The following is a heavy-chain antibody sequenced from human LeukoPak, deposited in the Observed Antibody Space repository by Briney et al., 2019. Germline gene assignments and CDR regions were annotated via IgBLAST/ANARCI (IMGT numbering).Heavy chain of an antibody. Sequence: GGSLRLSCAASGFTFRTYSMSWVRQAPGKGLEWVANIKQDGSEKYYVDSVKGRFTISRDNAKNSLYLQMNSLRAEDTAVYYCARDDLDYGGNSPYWGQGTLVTVSS. CDR2: IKQDGSEK. V-gene: IGHV3-7*01. J-gene: IGHJ4*02. CDR3: ARDDLDYGGNSPY. D-gene: IGHD4-23*01. CDR1: GFTFRTYS.